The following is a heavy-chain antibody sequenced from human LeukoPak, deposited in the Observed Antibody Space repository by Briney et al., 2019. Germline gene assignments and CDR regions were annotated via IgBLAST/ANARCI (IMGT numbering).Heavy chain of an antibody. CDR2: INPDGSRT. Sequence: GGSLRLSCAASGFTFSTYWVHWVRQAPGKGLVWVSRINPDGSRTDYADSVKGRFTISRDNAKNTLYLQMNSLRAEDTAIYYCAKNGKDNYDMFFDYWGQGTLVTVSS. CDR3: AKNGKDNYDMFFDY. V-gene: IGHV3-74*01. J-gene: IGHJ4*02. D-gene: IGHD3-9*01. CDR1: GFTFSTYW.